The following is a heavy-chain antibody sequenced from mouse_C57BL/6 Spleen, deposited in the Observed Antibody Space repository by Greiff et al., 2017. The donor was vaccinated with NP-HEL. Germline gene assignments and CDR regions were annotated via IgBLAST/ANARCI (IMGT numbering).Heavy chain of an antibody. CDR2: IWSGGST. CDR1: GFSLTSYG. Sequence: QVQLNESGPGLVQPSQSLSITCTVSGFSLTSYGVHWVRQSPGKGLEWLGVIWSGGSTDYNAAFISRLSISKDNSKSQVFFKMNSLQADDTAIYYCARNLHYYGSSYRYFDVWGTGTTVTVSS. J-gene: IGHJ1*03. V-gene: IGHV2-2*01. D-gene: IGHD1-1*01. CDR3: ARNLHYYGSSYRYFDV.